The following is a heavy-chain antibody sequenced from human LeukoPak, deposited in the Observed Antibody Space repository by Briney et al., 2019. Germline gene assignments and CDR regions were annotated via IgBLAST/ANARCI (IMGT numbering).Heavy chain of an antibody. CDR2: ISSNGGNGGST. CDR3: ARASREVGATWGDAFDI. D-gene: IGHD1-26*01. CDR1: GFTSSSYA. Sequence: GGSLRLSCAASGFTSSSYAMHWVRQAPGKGLEYVSAISSNGGNGGSTYYANSVKGRFTISRDNSKNTLYLQMGSLRPEDMAVYYCARASREVGATWGDAFDIWGQGAMVTVSS. J-gene: IGHJ3*02. V-gene: IGHV3-64*01.